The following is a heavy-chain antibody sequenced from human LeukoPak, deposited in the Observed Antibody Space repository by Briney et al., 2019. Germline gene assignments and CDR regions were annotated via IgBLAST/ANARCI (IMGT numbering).Heavy chain of an antibody. Sequence: GGSLRLSCAASGFTFSSYAMNWVRQAPGKGLEWVSYTSSSSNTIYYADSVKGRFTISRDSSKNALYLQMNSLRVEDTAVYHCARLLPASLHYFDYWGQGTLVTVSS. V-gene: IGHV3-48*01. J-gene: IGHJ4*02. CDR2: TSSSSNTI. D-gene: IGHD2-15*01. CDR3: ARLLPASLHYFDY. CDR1: GFTFSSYA.